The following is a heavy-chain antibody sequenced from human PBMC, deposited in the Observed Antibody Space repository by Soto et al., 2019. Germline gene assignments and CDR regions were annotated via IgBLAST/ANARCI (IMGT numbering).Heavy chain of an antibody. CDR3: AKTGRDYGDSPNDY. CDR2: IAYDGSNK. Sequence: QVQLVVPGGVVVQPWRSLRLSCAASGFSFSYYAMHWVRRAPGKGLEWVALIAYDGSNKFYADSGKGRFTISRDNSKNTLYLQMNGLRTEDTAVYYCAKTGRDYGDSPNDYWGQGTLVTVYS. CDR1: GFSFSYYA. V-gene: IGHV3-30*18. J-gene: IGHJ4*02. D-gene: IGHD4-17*01.